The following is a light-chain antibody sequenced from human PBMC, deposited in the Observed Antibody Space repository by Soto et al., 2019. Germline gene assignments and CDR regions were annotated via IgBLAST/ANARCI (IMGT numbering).Light chain of an antibody. CDR1: QSVRSNY. V-gene: IGKV3-20*01. CDR2: GAS. CDR3: QQYKNSPPQLP. Sequence: EIVLTQSPGTLSLSPGERATLSYRPGQSVRSNYLAWYQQKPGQAPRLLIYGASSRATGIPDRFSGSGSGTDFTLTISSLQSEDFAVYYCQQYKNSPPQLPSGGGTKVDIK. J-gene: IGKJ4*01.